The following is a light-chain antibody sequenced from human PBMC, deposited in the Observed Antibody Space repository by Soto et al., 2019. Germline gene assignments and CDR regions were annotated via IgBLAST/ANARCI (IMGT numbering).Light chain of an antibody. J-gene: IGLJ2*01. CDR3: SSYTSSNTLVV. Sequence: QSALTPPASVSGSPGQSITISCTGTSSDVGCYNYVSWYQQYPGKAPKLMIYEVSDRPSGVSNRFSGSKSGNTASLTISGLQAEDEADYYCSSYTSSNTLVVFGGGTKVTVL. CDR2: EVS. CDR1: SSDVGCYNY. V-gene: IGLV2-14*01.